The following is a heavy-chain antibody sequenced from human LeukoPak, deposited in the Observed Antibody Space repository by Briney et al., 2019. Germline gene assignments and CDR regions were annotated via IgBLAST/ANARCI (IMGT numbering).Heavy chain of an antibody. J-gene: IGHJ4*02. CDR1: GGSISSSSYY. D-gene: IGHD2-8*02. CDR2: IYYSGST. CDR3: ARPSKATSGGVYY. V-gene: IGHV4-39*07. Sequence: SETLSLTCTVSGGSISSSSYYWGWIRQPPGKGLEWIGSIYYSGSTYYNPSLKSRVTISVDTSKDQFSLELSSVTAADTAVYYCARPSKATSGGVYYWGQGTLVTVSS.